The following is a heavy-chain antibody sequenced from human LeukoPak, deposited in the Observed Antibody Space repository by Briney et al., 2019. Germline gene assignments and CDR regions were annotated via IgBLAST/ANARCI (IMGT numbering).Heavy chain of an antibody. V-gene: IGHV3-21*01. D-gene: IGHD4/OR15-4a*01. CDR3: ARVRFAGPQAFDI. CDR1: TFTLSSYT. J-gene: IGHJ3*02. CDR2: ISSSSTYI. Sequence: GGSLRLSCAASTFTLSSYTMKWVRQAPGKGLEWVSSISSSSTYINYADSVKGRFTISRDNAKNSMALQMNSLRAEDTAVYYCARVRFAGPQAFDIWGQGTMVTVAS.